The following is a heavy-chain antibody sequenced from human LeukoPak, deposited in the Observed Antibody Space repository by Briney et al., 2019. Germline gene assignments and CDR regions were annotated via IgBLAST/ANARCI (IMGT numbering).Heavy chain of an antibody. J-gene: IGHJ4*02. CDR1: GYTFTGYY. CDR2: INPNSGGT. Sequence: GASVKVSCKASGYTFTGYYMHWVRQAPGQGLEWMGWINPNSGGTNYAQKFQGRVTMTRDTSISTAYMELSRLRSDDTAVYYCARAPDYYDSSGAFDYWGQGTLVTVSS. CDR3: ARAPDYYDSSGAFDY. V-gene: IGHV1-2*02. D-gene: IGHD3-22*01.